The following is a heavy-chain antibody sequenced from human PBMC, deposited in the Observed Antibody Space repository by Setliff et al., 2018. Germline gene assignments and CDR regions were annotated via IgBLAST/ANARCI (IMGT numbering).Heavy chain of an antibody. V-gene: IGHV3-72*01. CDR2: SRNKANNYIS. CDR1: GFTFSDHY. Sequence: GGSLRLSCVVSGFTFSDHYMDWVRQTPGKGLEWVGRSRNKANNYISVDTSKNQFSLRLKSVTAADTAVYYCARGNSRSSVWYVVPHFDYWGQGTLVTVSS. CDR3: PHFDY. J-gene: IGHJ4*02. D-gene: IGHD6-19*01.